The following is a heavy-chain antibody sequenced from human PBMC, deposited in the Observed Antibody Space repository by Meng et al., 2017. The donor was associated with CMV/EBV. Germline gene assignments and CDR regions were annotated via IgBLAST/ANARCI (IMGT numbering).Heavy chain of an antibody. Sequence: QVQLVQSGAEVKKPGSSVKVSCKASGGTYNTYAITWVRQAPGQGLEWMGRIIPVLGIAIYAQKFQGRVIITADKSTSTAYMELSSLRSEDTAMYYCTRNGFPEGGYYFDYWGQGTLVTVSS. CDR1: GGTYNTYA. V-gene: IGHV1-69*02. CDR3: TRNGFPEGGYYFDY. CDR2: IIPVLGIA. D-gene: IGHD2-15*01. J-gene: IGHJ4*02.